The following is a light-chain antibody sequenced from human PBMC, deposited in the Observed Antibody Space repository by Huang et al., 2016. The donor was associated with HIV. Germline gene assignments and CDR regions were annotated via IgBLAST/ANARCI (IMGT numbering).Light chain of an antibody. CDR1: QSGFN. CDR3: QQRNSWPPIT. CDR2: GAS. J-gene: IGKJ5*01. V-gene: IGKV3-11*01. Sequence: EIVLTQSPATLSLSPGERATLSCRASQSGFNFAWYQYRPGQAPRLLIYGASNRASGLPARFSGSGSGKDFTLTVNILQPEDSAVYYCQQRNSWPPITFGQGTRLEIK.